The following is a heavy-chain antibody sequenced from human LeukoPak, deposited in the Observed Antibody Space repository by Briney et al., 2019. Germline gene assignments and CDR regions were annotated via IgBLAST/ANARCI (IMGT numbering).Heavy chain of an antibody. CDR2: IYSGGST. J-gene: IGHJ4*02. V-gene: IGHV3-66*02. Sequence: QPGGSLRLSCAASGFTVSSNYMSWVRQAPGKGLEWVSVIYSGGSTYYADSVKGRFTVSRDNSKNTLYLQMNSLRAEDTAVYYCARDPRSGSYSYWGQGTLVTVSS. CDR1: GFTVSSNY. CDR3: ARDPRSGSYSY. D-gene: IGHD1-26*01.